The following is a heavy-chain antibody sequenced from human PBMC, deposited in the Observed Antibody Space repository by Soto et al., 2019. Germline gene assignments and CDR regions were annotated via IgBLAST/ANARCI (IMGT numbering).Heavy chain of an antibody. CDR3: VSDRGYGHASVPYS. CDR2: ISYDGGLQ. D-gene: IGHD5-18*01. CDR1: GFTFTSYG. Sequence: QAHLVESGGGVVQPGRSLRLSCAASGFTFTSYGMHWVRQAPGTRLEWVAVISYDGGLQHYADSVKGRFTISRDNSKNLLLLQMNSLRAEATAVYYCVSDRGYGHASVPYSWGQGTLVSVSS. V-gene: IGHV3-30*03. J-gene: IGHJ4*02.